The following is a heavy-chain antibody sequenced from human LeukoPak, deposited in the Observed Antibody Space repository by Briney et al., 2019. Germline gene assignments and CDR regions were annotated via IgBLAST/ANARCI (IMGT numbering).Heavy chain of an antibody. J-gene: IGHJ5*02. D-gene: IGHD3-22*01. CDR2: MNPNSGNT. Sequence: ASVKVSCKDSGYTFTSYDINWVRQATGQRLEWMGWMNPNSGNTGYAQKFQGRVTMTRNTSISTAYMELSSLRSEDTAVYYCARGGTYYYDSSGYYYHWGQGTLVTVSS. V-gene: IGHV1-8*01. CDR3: ARGGTYYYDSSGYYYH. CDR1: GYTFTSYD.